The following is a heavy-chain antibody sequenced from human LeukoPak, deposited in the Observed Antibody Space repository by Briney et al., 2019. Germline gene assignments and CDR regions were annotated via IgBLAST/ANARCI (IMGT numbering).Heavy chain of an antibody. Sequence: SETLSLTCAVYGGSFSGYYWSWIRQPPGKGLEWIGEINHSGSTNYNPSLKSRVTISVDTSKNQFSLKLSSVTAADTAVHYCARGPTVGYSSRLYYYYGMDVWGQGTTVTVSS. CDR2: INHSGST. J-gene: IGHJ6*02. CDR3: ARGPTVGYSSRLYYYYGMDV. CDR1: GGSFSGYY. V-gene: IGHV4-34*01. D-gene: IGHD6-13*01.